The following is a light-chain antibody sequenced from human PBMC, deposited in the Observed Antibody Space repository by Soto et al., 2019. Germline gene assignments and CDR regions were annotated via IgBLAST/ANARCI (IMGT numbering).Light chain of an antibody. J-gene: IGLJ1*01. CDR1: NSDVGASNA. Sequence: QSALTQPRSVSGSPGQSITVSCTGTNSDVGASNAVSWFQQHPGKAPKLLLFDVNKRPSGVPDRFFGSKSGNTASLTISGLRVDDEADYYCCAYAPGDTIFYVFGSGTKVTVL. V-gene: IGLV2-11*01. CDR2: DVN. CDR3: CAYAPGDTIFYV.